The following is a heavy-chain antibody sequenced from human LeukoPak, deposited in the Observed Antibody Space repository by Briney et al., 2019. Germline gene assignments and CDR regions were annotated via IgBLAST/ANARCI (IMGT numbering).Heavy chain of an antibody. CDR2: IYYSGST. D-gene: IGHD3-16*01. CDR1: GGSISSYY. CDR3: ARDPTPLYVNYYYGMDV. V-gene: IGHV4-59*01. Sequence: SETLSLTCTVSGGSISSYYWSWIRQPPGKGLEWIGYIYYSGSTNYNPYLKSRVTISVDTSKNQFSLKLSSVTAADTAVYYCARDPTPLYVNYYYGMDVWGQGTTVTVSS. J-gene: IGHJ6*02.